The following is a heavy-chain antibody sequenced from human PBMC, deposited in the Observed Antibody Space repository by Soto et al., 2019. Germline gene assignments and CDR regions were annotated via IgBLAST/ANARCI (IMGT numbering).Heavy chain of an antibody. Sequence: SETLSLTCAVYGGSFSGYYWSWIRQPPGKGLEWIGEINHSGSTNYNPSLKSRVTISLDTSKNQFSLKLSSVTAADTAVYYCARGRLELLWFGESQRWFDPWGQGTLVTVSS. J-gene: IGHJ5*02. CDR3: ARGRLELLWFGESQRWFDP. CDR2: INHSGST. CDR1: GGSFSGYY. V-gene: IGHV4-34*01. D-gene: IGHD3-10*01.